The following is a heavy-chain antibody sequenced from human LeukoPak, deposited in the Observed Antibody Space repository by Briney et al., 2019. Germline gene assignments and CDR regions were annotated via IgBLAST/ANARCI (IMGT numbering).Heavy chain of an antibody. CDR3: ARDDAAAGIIFDY. Sequence: QSGGSLRLSCAASGLTYSTYWMHWVRQVPGKGLVWVSRINNDGSRTNYADSVKGRFTISRDNAKNTVFLQMNSLRVEDTAVYYCARDDAAAGIIFDYWGRGTLVTVSS. CDR2: INNDGSRT. D-gene: IGHD6-13*01. CDR1: GLTYSTYW. V-gene: IGHV3-74*01. J-gene: IGHJ4*02.